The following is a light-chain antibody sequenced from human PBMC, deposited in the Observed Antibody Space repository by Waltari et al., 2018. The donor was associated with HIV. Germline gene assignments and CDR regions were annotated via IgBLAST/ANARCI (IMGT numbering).Light chain of an antibody. CDR1: SSDVGTSSL. CDR3: SSYTSFSTVL. J-gene: IGLJ2*01. V-gene: IGLV2-23*01. CDR2: EGN. Sequence: QSALTQPASVSGSPGQSITISFTGTSSDVGTSSLVSWYQHHPGKAPKLMIYEGNKRPSGVSNHFSGSKSGNTASLTISGLQAEDEADYYCSSYTSFSTVLFGGGTKLTVL.